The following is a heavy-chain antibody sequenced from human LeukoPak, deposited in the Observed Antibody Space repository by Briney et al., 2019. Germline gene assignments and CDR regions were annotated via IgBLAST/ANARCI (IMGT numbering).Heavy chain of an antibody. J-gene: IGHJ4*02. V-gene: IGHV3-53*01. CDR2: IYSGGST. Sequence: GGSLRLSCAASGFTVSSNYMSWVRQAPGKGLEWVSVIYSGGSTYYADSVKGRFTISRDNAKNSLYLQMNSLRAEDTAVYYCARSLRRSYYDSSGYDYWGQGTLVTVSS. CDR3: ARSLRRSYYDSSGYDY. D-gene: IGHD3-22*01. CDR1: GFTVSSNY.